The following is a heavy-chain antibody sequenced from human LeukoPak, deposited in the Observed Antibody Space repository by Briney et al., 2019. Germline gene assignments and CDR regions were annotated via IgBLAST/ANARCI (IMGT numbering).Heavy chain of an antibody. V-gene: IGHV4-59*01. J-gene: IGHJ4*02. CDR3: ARRYCSGGSCYSALDY. Sequence: SETLSLTCTVSGGSISSYYWSWIRQPPGQGLEWIGYIHYSGSTNYNPSLKSRVTISVDTSKNQFSLKLSSVTAADMAVYYCARRYCSGGSCYSALDYWGQGTLVTVSS. CDR2: IHYSGST. CDR1: GGSISSYY. D-gene: IGHD2-15*01.